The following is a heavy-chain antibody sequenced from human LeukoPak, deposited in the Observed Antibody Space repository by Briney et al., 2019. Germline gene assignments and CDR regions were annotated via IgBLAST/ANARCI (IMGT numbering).Heavy chain of an antibody. CDR1: GYTFTTYG. Sequence: ASVKVSCKASGYTFTTYGISWVRQAPGQGLEWMGWISAYNGNTNYAQKLQGRVTMTTDTSTSTAYMELRSLRSDDTAVYYCARGSGDYVWGSYRYLYYFDYWGQGTLVTVSS. J-gene: IGHJ4*02. CDR3: ARGSGDYVWGSYRYLYYFDY. CDR2: ISAYNGNT. V-gene: IGHV1-18*01. D-gene: IGHD3-16*02.